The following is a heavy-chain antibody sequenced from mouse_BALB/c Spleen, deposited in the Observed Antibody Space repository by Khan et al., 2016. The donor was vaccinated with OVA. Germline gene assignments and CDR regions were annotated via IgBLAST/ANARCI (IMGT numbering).Heavy chain of an antibody. CDR3: ARAGYCGFAY. D-gene: IGHD1-1*01. Sequence: EVELVESGGGLVKPGGSLKRSCAASGFTFSDCYMYWVRQTPEKRLERGATISDGGSYTYEPDSVKGRFPISRDNAKNNMYLQNSCLKSEDTAMYYWARAGYCGFAYWVQWNLVTVSA. CDR1: GFTFSDCY. V-gene: IGHV5-4*02. CDR2: ISDGGSYT. J-gene: IGHJ3*01.